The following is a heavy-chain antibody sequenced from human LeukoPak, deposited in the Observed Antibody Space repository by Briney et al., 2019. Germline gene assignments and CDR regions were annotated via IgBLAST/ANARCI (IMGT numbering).Heavy chain of an antibody. CDR3: AKGMIRFLEWLLTDY. V-gene: IGHV3-23*01. CDR2: ISGSGGST. D-gene: IGHD3-3*01. J-gene: IGHJ4*02. Sequence: PGGSLRLSYAASGFTFSSYAMSWVRQAPGKGLEWVSAISGSGGSTYYADSVKGRFTISRDNSKNTLYLQMNSLRAEDTAVYYCAKGMIRFLEWLLTDYWGQGTLVTVSS. CDR1: GFTFSSYA.